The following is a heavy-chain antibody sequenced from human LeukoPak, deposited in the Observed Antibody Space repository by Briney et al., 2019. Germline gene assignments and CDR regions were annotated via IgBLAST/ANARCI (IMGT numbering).Heavy chain of an antibody. CDR1: GFTLSSYA. Sequence: GESLRLSCAASGFTLSSYAMSWVRHAPGKGLEWVSTIIGSGAGTYYADSVKGRFTISTDNSTNTLYLQMNSLGVEDTAVYYCATHHRMAARVVYFDYLGQGTLVTVSS. D-gene: IGHD6-6*01. CDR2: IIGSGAGT. CDR3: ATHHRMAARVVYFDY. V-gene: IGHV3-23*01. J-gene: IGHJ4*02.